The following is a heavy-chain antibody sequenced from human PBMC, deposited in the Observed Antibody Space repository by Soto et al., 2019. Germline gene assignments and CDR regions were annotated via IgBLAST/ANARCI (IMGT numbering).Heavy chain of an antibody. V-gene: IGHV3-48*01. CDR3: ARSATWTYLFDC. Sequence: EVQLVESGGGLVQPGGSLRLSCAASGFTFSSYSMNGVRQAPGRGREWVSHISSSSSNIYYADSVKGRFTISRDNAKNSLYLQMNSLRAEDTAVYYCARSATWTYLFDCWGQGTLVTVSS. D-gene: IGHD2-2*01. J-gene: IGHJ4*02. CDR2: ISSSSSNI. CDR1: GFTFSSYS.